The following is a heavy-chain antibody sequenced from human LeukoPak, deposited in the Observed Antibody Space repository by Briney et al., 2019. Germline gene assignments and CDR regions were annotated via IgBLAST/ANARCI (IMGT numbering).Heavy chain of an antibody. V-gene: IGHV4-39*01. Sequence: SETLSLTCTVSGGSISSSTYHWGWIRQPPGKGLEWIGSIYSSGNTYYNPSLKSRVTISVDTSKNQFSVKLSSVTAADTAVYYCARHSSPHAGSSSWYDFWGQGTLATVSS. CDR3: ARHSSPHAGSSSWYDF. CDR1: GGSISSSTYH. CDR2: IYSSGNT. D-gene: IGHD2-15*01. J-gene: IGHJ5*01.